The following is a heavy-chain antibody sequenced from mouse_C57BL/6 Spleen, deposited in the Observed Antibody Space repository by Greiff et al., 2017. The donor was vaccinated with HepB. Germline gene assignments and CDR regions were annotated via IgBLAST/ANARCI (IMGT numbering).Heavy chain of an antibody. D-gene: IGHD2-3*01. J-gene: IGHJ3*01. CDR1: GFNIKDYY. V-gene: IGHV14-1*01. CDR2: IDPEDGDT. CDR3: TTVIYPAWFAY. Sequence: VQLPQSGAELVRPGASVKLSCTASGFNIKDYYMHWVKQRPEQGLEWIGRIDPEDGDTEYAPKFQGKATMTADTSSNTAYLQLSSLTSEDTAVYYCTTVIYPAWFAYWGQGTLVTVSA.